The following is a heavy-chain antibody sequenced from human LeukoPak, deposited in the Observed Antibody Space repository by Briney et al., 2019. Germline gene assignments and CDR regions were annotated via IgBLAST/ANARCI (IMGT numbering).Heavy chain of an antibody. Sequence: ASVKVSCKASGYTFNGYYMLWVRQAPGQGLEWMGWMNPNSGNTGYAQKFQGRVTITRNTSISTAYMELSSLRSEDTAVYYCARAAGIAVFGYWGQGTLVTVSS. J-gene: IGHJ4*02. D-gene: IGHD6-19*01. CDR1: GYTFNGYY. CDR3: ARAAGIAVFGY. CDR2: MNPNSGNT. V-gene: IGHV1-8*03.